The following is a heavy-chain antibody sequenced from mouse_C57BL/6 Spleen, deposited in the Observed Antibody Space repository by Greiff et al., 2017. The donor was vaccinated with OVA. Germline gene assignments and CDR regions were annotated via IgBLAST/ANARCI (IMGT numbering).Heavy chain of an antibody. CDR2: INPNYGTT. CDR3: ARRIYYGSSYWYFDV. D-gene: IGHD1-1*01. CDR1: GYSFTDYN. V-gene: IGHV1-39*01. Sequence: EVKLQESGPELVKPGASVKISCKASGYSFTDYNMNWVKQSNGKSLEWIGVINPNYGTTSYNQKFKGKATLTVDQSSSTAYMQLNSLTSEDSAVYYCARRIYYGSSYWYFDVWGTGTTVTVSS. J-gene: IGHJ1*03.